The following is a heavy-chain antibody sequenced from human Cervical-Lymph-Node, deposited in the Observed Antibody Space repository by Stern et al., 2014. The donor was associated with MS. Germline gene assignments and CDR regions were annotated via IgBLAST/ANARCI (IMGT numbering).Heavy chain of an antibody. CDR2: VSANGGSA. D-gene: IGHD5/OR15-5a*01. CDR1: GYTFIRYY. CDR3: ATLYDSSGNYGMEV. J-gene: IGHJ6*02. Sequence: MQLVQSGAQVKKPGASVKVSCKGSGYTFIRYYIQWVRQAPGQGLECMGIVSANGGSARYAQKFQGRVTMASDTSTSTVSMELSSLRSEDTAVYYCATLYDSSGNYGMEVWGQGTTVIVSS. V-gene: IGHV1-46*01.